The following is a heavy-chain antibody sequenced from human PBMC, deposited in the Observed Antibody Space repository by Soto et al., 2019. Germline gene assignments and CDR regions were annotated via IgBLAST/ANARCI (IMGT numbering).Heavy chain of an antibody. V-gene: IGHV3-23*01. Sequence: PGGSLRLSCVASGFTFSDYAMKWVRQAPGKGLEWVATISATGGNIEYTDSLKGRFTISRDNSKNTLYLQLNGLTSDDTAVHYCAKVAGGLGYFDLWGRGTLVTVSS. D-gene: IGHD3-16*01. CDR2: ISATGGNI. CDR3: AKVAGGLGYFDL. CDR1: GFTFSDYA. J-gene: IGHJ2*01.